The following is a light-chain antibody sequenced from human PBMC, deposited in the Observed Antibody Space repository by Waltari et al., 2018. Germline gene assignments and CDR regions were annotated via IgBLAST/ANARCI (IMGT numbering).Light chain of an antibody. CDR2: RAS. CDR3: QQYYRRRT. V-gene: IGKV1-5*03. Sequence: DIQMTQSPSTLSASVGDRVTITCRASQSITNWLAWYQQKPGKAPKLLIYRASNLESGVPSRFSGSGSGTEFTLTISSLQADDVAVYYCQQYYRRRTFGQGTKLEIK. CDR1: QSITNW. J-gene: IGKJ1*01.